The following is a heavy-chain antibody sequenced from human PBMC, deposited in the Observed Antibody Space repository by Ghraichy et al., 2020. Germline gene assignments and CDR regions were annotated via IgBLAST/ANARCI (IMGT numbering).Heavy chain of an antibody. Sequence: GESLNISCVGSGFIFSSYSINWVRQAPGKGLEWVSYITSSSRFISYADSVKGRFTVSRDNAQNSLYLQMNNLRDEDTAVYYCARGSTVVRYYYYDGMDVWGQGTTVTVSS. CDR2: ITSSSRFI. V-gene: IGHV3-48*02. CDR1: GFIFSSYS. J-gene: IGHJ6*02. D-gene: IGHD4-23*01. CDR3: ARGSTVVRYYYYDGMDV.